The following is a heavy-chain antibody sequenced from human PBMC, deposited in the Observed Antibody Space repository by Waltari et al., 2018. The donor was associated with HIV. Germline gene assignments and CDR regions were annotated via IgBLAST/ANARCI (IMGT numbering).Heavy chain of an antibody. D-gene: IGHD4-17*01. CDR1: GYSISSGYY. CDR3: ARGVGMTTVTSTVGY. J-gene: IGHJ4*02. Sequence: QVQLQESGPGLVKPSETLSLTCTVSGYSISSGYYWGWIRQPPGKGLEWIGSIYHSGSTYYNPSLKSRVTISVDTSKNQFSLKLSSVTAADTAVYYCARGVGMTTVTSTVGYWGQGTLVTVSS. V-gene: IGHV4-38-2*02. CDR2: IYHSGST.